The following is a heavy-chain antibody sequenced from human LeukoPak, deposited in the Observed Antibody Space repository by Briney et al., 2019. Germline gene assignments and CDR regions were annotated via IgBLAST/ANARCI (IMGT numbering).Heavy chain of an antibody. Sequence: SETLSLTCTVSGGPINSGTFYWGWIRQPPGKGLEWIGSMYYDWSSYYNPSLKSRVTTSVDTSKNQFSLKLTSVTAADTAVYFCARRSDSGSDDGEDYFDYWGQGTLVTVSS. CDR1: GGPINSGTFY. CDR2: MYYDWSS. CDR3: ARRSDSGSDDGEDYFDY. J-gene: IGHJ4*02. V-gene: IGHV4-39*01. D-gene: IGHD1-26*01.